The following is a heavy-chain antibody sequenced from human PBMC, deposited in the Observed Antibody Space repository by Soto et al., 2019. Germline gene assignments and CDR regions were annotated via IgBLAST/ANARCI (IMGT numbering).Heavy chain of an antibody. CDR3: ARHPPNNWNYVYGGGAFDI. J-gene: IGHJ3*02. CDR2: IYPGDSDT. D-gene: IGHD1-7*01. CDR1: GYSFTSYW. V-gene: IGHV5-51*01. Sequence: GESLKISCKGSGYSFTSYWIGWVRQMPGKGLEWMGIIYPGDSDTRYSPSFQGQVTISADKSISTAYLQWSSLKASDTAMYYCARHPPNNWNYVYGGGAFDIWGQGTMVTVSS.